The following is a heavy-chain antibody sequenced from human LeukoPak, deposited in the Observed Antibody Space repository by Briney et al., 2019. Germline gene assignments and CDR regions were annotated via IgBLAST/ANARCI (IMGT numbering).Heavy chain of an antibody. J-gene: IGHJ5*02. V-gene: IGHV3-15*01. Sequence: GGSLRLSCAASGFTFSKVWMTWVRQAPGKGLEWVGRIRSKTDGGASGYAAPVKGRFSISRDDSNNTLYLEMISLKAEDTAIYYCTTDVNRFMVTASSWGQGTLVTVSS. CDR2: IRSKTDGGAS. CDR3: TTDVNRFMVTASS. CDR1: GFTFSKVW. D-gene: IGHD2-21*02.